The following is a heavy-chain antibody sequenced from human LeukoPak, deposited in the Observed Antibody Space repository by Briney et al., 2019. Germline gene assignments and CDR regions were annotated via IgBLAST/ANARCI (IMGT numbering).Heavy chain of an antibody. CDR1: GFTISTQA. V-gene: IGHV3-23*01. CDR2: ISGSGRNT. CDR3: AKGLVAGAAHY. D-gene: IGHD6-13*01. Sequence: GGTLRLSCAASGFTISTQAMGWVRQVPGKGLEWISAISGSGRNTYYADSVKGRFTVSRDPSKNTLYLQMNSLRADDTAVYYCAKGLVAGAAHYWGQGTQVTVSS. J-gene: IGHJ4*02.